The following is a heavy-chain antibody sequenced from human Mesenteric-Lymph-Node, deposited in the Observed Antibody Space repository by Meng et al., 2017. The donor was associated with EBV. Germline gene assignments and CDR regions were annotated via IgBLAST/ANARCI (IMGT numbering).Heavy chain of an antibody. Sequence: QLQLEQSGAEVKKPGASVKVSCKASGYSFTNYAIHWVRQAPGQSLEWMGWIYGGNGNTRYSQKFQGRLTVSTDTSASTVYMELRSLTSADTAVYYCARGIVVEPAASDYWGQGTLVTVSS. CDR2: IYGGNGNT. CDR1: GYSFTNYA. V-gene: IGHV1-3*01. J-gene: IGHJ4*02. D-gene: IGHD2-2*01. CDR3: ARGIVVEPAASDY.